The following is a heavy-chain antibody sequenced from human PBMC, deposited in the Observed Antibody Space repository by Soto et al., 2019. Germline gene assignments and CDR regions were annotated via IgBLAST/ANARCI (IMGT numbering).Heavy chain of an antibody. J-gene: IGHJ4*02. D-gene: IGHD2-2*01. CDR3: AKGAMPHLTVSDY. CDR2: IYSCGST. Sequence: GGSLRLSCAACGFTVSSNYMSGVRQAPGKGLEWVSAIYSCGSTYYADSVKGRFTISRDNSKNTLYLQMNSLRAEDTAVYYCAKGAMPHLTVSDYWGQGTLVTVSS. V-gene: IGHV3-66*03. CDR1: GFTVSSNY.